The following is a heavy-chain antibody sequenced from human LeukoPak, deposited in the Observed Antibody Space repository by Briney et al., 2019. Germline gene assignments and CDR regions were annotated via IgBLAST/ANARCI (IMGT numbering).Heavy chain of an antibody. V-gene: IGHV4-34*01. CDR1: GGSFSGYY. CDR3: ARLIAAAGTRTDY. J-gene: IGHJ4*02. D-gene: IGHD6-13*01. Sequence: PSETLSPTCAVYGGSFSGYYWSWIRQPPGKGLEWIGEINHSGSTNYNPSLKSRVTISVDTSKNQFSLKLSSVTAADTAVYYCARLIAAAGTRTDYWGQGTLVTVSS. CDR2: INHSGST.